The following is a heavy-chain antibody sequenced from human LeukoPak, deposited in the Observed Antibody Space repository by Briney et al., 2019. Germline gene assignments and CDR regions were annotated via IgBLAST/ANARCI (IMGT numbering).Heavy chain of an antibody. CDR1: GFTFSDYY. CDR2: ISNSSSYT. CDR3: ARDLYCSSTSCYGPMGYYFDY. V-gene: IGHV3-11*05. Sequence: KPGGSLRLSCAASGFTFSDYYMSWIRQAPGKGLEWVSYISNSSSYTNYADSVKGRFTISRDNAKNSLYLQMNSLRAEDTAVYYCARDLYCSSTSCYGPMGYYFDYWGQGTLVTVSS. J-gene: IGHJ4*02. D-gene: IGHD2-2*01.